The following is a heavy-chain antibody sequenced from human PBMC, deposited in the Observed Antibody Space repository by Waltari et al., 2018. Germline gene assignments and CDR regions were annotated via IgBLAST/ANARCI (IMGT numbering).Heavy chain of an antibody. CDR1: GYTFTSYD. CDR3: ARGPVVAAAYYYYYGMDV. J-gene: IGHJ6*02. CDR2: MNPNSGNT. Sequence: QVQLVQSGAEVKKPGASVKVSCKASGYTFTSYDINWVRQATGQGLEWMGWMNPNSGNTGYAQKFQGRVTMTRNTSISTAYMELSSLRSEDTAVYYCARGPVVAAAYYYYYGMDVWGQGTTVTVSS. D-gene: IGHD6-13*01. V-gene: IGHV1-8*02.